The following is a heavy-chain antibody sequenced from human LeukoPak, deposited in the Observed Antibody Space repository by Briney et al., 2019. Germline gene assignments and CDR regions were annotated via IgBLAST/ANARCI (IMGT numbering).Heavy chain of an antibody. J-gene: IGHJ4*02. CDR1: GFTFSSYS. CDR3: AKDSRYYYDSSGYYYVTETFDY. V-gene: IGHV3-21*01. CDR2: ISSSSSYI. D-gene: IGHD3-22*01. Sequence: GGSLRLSCAAPGFTFSSYSMNWVRQAPGKGLEWVSSISSSSSYIYYADSVKGRFTISRDNAKNSLYLQMNSLRAEDTAVYYCAKDSRYYYDSSGYYYVTETFDYWGQGTLVTVS.